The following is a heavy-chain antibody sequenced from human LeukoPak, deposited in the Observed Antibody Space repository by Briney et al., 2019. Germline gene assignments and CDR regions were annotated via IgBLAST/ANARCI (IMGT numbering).Heavy chain of an antibody. J-gene: IGHJ4*02. CDR1: GFTVSSNY. CDR2: IYSGGST. CDR3: ARGYSSSYYFDY. Sequence: GGSLRLSCAASGFTVSSNYMSWVRQALGKGLEWVSVIYSGGSTYCADSVKGRFTISRDNSKNTLYLQMNSLRAEDTAVYYCARGYSSSYYFDYWGQGTLVTVSS. D-gene: IGHD6-19*01. V-gene: IGHV3-53*01.